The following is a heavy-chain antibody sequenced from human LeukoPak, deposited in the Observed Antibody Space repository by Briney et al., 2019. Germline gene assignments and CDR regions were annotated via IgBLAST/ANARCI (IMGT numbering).Heavy chain of an antibody. V-gene: IGHV4-39*01. CDR1: GGSISSSSYY. D-gene: IGHD4-17*01. CDR2: IYYSGST. Sequence: PSETLSLTCTVSGGSISSSSYYWGWIRQPPGKGLEWIGSIYYSGSTYYNPSLKSRVTISVDTSKNQFSLKLSSVTAADTPVYYCATGAEYGDYGAYWYFDLWGRGTLVTVSS. J-gene: IGHJ2*01. CDR3: ATGAEYGDYGAYWYFDL.